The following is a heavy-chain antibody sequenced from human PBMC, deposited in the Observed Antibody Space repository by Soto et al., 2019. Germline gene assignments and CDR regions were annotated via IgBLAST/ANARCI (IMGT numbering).Heavy chain of an antibody. CDR2: IYWDDIK. CDR3: ALSASSSPYYFDS. Sequence: QITLKESGPTLMKPTQTLTLTCTLSGFSLSTGGVGVGWLRQPPGKALEWLARIYWDDIKRFSPSLMSRLTITKDTSKNQVVLTMTNMDTVDKATYYCALSASSSPYYFDSWGQGTLVTVSS. CDR1: GFSLSTGGVG. J-gene: IGHJ4*02. D-gene: IGHD6-13*01. V-gene: IGHV2-5*02.